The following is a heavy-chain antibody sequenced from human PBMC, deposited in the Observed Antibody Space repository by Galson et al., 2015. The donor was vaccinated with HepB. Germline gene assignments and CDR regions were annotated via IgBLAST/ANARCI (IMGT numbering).Heavy chain of an antibody. Sequence: SVKVSCKASGITFGSSAVQWVRQARGQRLEWIGWIVVGSGKTNYAKRFQGRVTITRDMSTGTTHMEMSRLRFEDTAMYYCVADDMQLSQWGHGTLVTVS. CDR2: IVVGSGKT. D-gene: IGHD5/OR15-5a*01. V-gene: IGHV1-58*01. CDR1: GITFGSSA. CDR3: VADDMQLSQ. J-gene: IGHJ4*01.